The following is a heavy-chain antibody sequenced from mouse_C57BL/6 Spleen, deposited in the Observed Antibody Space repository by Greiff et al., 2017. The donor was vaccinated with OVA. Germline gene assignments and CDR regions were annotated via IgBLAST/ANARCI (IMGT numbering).Heavy chain of an antibody. Sequence: QVQLKQPGAELVKPGASVKVSCTASGYTFTSYWMHWVKQRPGQGLEWIGRIHPSDSGTNYNQKFKGKATLTVDKSSSTAYMQLSRLTSEDSAVYDCAISYEGLNYFDYWGQGTTLTVSS. J-gene: IGHJ2*01. CDR2: IHPSDSGT. CDR3: AISYEGLNYFDY. CDR1: GYTFTSYW. V-gene: IGHV1-74*01. D-gene: IGHD2-3*01.